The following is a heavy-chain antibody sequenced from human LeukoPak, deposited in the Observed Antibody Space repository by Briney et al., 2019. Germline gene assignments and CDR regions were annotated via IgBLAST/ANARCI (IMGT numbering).Heavy chain of an antibody. CDR2: ITRSSTST. D-gene: IGHD1-20*01. Sequence: KTGGSLRLSCAASGFTFSSYSMNWVRQAPGKGLEWVSSITRSSTSTYYTDSVRGRFTISRDNAKNSLYLQMNSLRAEDTAVYSCARDNWNDAPGGFDPWGQGTLVTVSS. V-gene: IGHV3-21*01. J-gene: IGHJ5*02. CDR1: GFTFSSYS. CDR3: ARDNWNDAPGGFDP.